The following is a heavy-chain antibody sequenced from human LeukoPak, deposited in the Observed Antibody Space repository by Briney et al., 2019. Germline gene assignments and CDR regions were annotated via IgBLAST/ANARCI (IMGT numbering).Heavy chain of an antibody. CDR2: ISYDGSNK. Sequence: GGSLRLSCAASGFTFSSYGMHWVRQAPGKGPEWVAVISYDGSNKYYADSVKGRFTISRDNSKNTLYLQMNSLRAEDTAVYYCAKDRVATTGYFDYWGQGTLVTVSS. V-gene: IGHV3-30*18. D-gene: IGHD5-12*01. CDR3: AKDRVATTGYFDY. J-gene: IGHJ4*02. CDR1: GFTFSSYG.